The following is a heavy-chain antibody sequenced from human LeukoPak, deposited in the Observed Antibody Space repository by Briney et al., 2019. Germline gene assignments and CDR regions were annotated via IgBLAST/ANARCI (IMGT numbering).Heavy chain of an antibody. D-gene: IGHD4-17*01. CDR2: ISSSSSAI. Sequence: GGSLRLSCAASGFTFGSYGMDWVRQAPGKGLEWVSYISSSSSAIYYADSVKGRFTISRDNAKNSLYLQMNGLRDEDTAVYNCAREMTTADGYYYYYMDAWGKGTTVTVSS. V-gene: IGHV3-48*02. CDR3: AREMTTADGYYYYYMDA. CDR1: GFTFGSYG. J-gene: IGHJ6*03.